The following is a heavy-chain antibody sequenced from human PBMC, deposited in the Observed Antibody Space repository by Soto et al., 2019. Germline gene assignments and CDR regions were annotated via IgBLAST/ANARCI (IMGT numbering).Heavy chain of an antibody. V-gene: IGHV1-8*01. CDR2: MNPNSANT. Sequence: ASVKVSCKASGYAFGDYDISWVRQAPGQGLEWMGWMNPNSANTGYAQKFQGRVSMTRDMSISTAYMELSRLRPEDTAIYYCARMATYGTLNWFDTWGQGALVTVSS. CDR3: ARMATYGTLNWFDT. D-gene: IGHD1-1*01. J-gene: IGHJ5*02. CDR1: GYAFGDYD.